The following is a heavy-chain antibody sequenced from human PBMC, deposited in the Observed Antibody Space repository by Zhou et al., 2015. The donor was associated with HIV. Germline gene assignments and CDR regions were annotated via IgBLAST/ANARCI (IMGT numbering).Heavy chain of an antibody. J-gene: IGHJ4*02. CDR1: GGTFSSYA. V-gene: IGHV1-69*06. D-gene: IGHD5-18*01. CDR2: IIPIFGTA. CDR3: ARGRRDTAMVMGGPYFDF. Sequence: QVQLVQSGAEVKKPGSSVKVSCKASGGTFSSYAISWVRQAPGQGLEWMGGIIPIFGTANYAQKFQGRVTITADKSTSTAYMELSSLRSEDTAVYYCARGRRDTAMVMGGPYFDFWGQGTLVTVSS.